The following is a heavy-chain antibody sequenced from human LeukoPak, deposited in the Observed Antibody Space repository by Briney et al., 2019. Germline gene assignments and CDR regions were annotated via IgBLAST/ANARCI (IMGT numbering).Heavy chain of an antibody. CDR2: ISSSSSTI. J-gene: IGHJ4*02. CDR1: GFTFSSYG. D-gene: IGHD3-10*01. Sequence: GGSLRLSCAASGFTFSSYGMTWVRQAPGKGLEWVSYISSSSSTIYYADSVKGRFTISRDNAKNSLYLQLNSLRAEDTAVYYCARVRDLWFGDFDYWGQGTLVTVSS. CDR3: ARVRDLWFGDFDY. V-gene: IGHV3-48*01.